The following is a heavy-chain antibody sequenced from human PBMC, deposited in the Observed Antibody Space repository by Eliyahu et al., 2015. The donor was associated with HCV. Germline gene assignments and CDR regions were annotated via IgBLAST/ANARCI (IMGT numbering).Heavy chain of an antibody. CDR1: GGTFSPYP. Sequence: QVQLVQSGAEVKKPGSSVNISCKASGGTFSPYPISWVRQAPGQGLEWMGRIIPILGVPSYVQKFQGRVTITADKSTGTVYLDVRSLTSEDSATYYCARDRDASGREEFDQWGQGTLVTVSS. CDR3: ARDRDASGREEFDQ. D-gene: IGHD3-10*01. J-gene: IGHJ4*02. V-gene: IGHV1-69*04. CDR2: IIPILGVP.